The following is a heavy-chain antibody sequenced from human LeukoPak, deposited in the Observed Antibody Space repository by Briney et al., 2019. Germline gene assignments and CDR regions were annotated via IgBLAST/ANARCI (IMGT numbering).Heavy chain of an antibody. D-gene: IGHD7-27*01. V-gene: IGHV1-3*01. CDR2: TNAGNGNT. CDR3: ARGPLGRNGDYFDY. J-gene: IGHJ4*02. CDR1: GHIATGYD. Sequence: ASVTVSCKASGHIATGYDIQRVRQAPGQRLEWMGWTNAGNGNTKYSQKFQGRVTITRDTSANTVYMELSSLRSEDTAVYYCARGPLGRNGDYFDYWGQGTLVTVSS.